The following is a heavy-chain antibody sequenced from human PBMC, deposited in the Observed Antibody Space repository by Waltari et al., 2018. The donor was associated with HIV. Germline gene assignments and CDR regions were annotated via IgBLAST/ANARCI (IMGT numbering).Heavy chain of an antibody. D-gene: IGHD2-2*01. CDR3: AREGCSSTSCSNDGMDV. J-gene: IGHJ6*02. Sequence: QVQLVQSGAEVKKPGASVKVSCKASGYTFTSYYMHWVRQAPGQGIEWMVIINPSGGSTSYAQKFQGRVTMTRNTSTSTVYMELSSLRSEDTAVYYCAREGCSSTSCSNDGMDVWGQGTTVTVSS. CDR1: GYTFTSYY. CDR2: INPSGGST. V-gene: IGHV1-46*01.